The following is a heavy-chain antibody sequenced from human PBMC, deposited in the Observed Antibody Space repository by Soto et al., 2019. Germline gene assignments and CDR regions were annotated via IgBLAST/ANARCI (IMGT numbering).Heavy chain of an antibody. CDR2: IYYSGST. D-gene: IGHD6-13*01. CDR3: ARDEMDEYSSSWAYGMDV. CDR1: GGSISSGGYY. Sequence: QVQLQESGPGLVKPSQTLSLTCTVSGGSISSGGYYWSWIRQHPGKGLEWIGYIYYSGSTYYNPALTSRVTISVDTSKNQFSLKLSSVTAADTAVYYCARDEMDEYSSSWAYGMDVWGQGTTVTVSS. V-gene: IGHV4-31*03. J-gene: IGHJ6*02.